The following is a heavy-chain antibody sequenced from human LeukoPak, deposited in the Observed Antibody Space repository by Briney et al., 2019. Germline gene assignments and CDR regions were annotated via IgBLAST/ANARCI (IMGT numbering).Heavy chain of an antibody. CDR1: GFTFSSYE. J-gene: IGHJ3*02. CDR3: AKVGGDAFDI. CDR2: ISSSGTTI. D-gene: IGHD3-10*01. V-gene: IGHV3-48*03. Sequence: GGSLRLSCAASGFTFSSYEMNWVRQAPGKGLEWVSYISSSGTTIYYADSVKGRFTISRDNAKNSLYLQMNSLRADDTAVYYCAKVGGDAFDIWGQGTMVTVSS.